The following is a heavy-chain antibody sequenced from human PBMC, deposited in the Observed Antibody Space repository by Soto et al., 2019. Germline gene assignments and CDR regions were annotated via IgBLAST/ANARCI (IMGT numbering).Heavy chain of an antibody. D-gene: IGHD2-21*01. CDR3: ARPRVWYYYYYMDV. J-gene: IGHJ6*03. Sequence: QVQLQQWGAGLLKPSETLSLTCAVYGGSFSGYYWSWIRQPPGKGLEWIGEINHSGSTNYNPSLKSRVTISVDTSENQFSLKLSSVTAADTAVYYCARPRVWYYYYYMDVWGKGTTVTVSS. CDR1: GGSFSGYY. CDR2: INHSGST. V-gene: IGHV4-34*01.